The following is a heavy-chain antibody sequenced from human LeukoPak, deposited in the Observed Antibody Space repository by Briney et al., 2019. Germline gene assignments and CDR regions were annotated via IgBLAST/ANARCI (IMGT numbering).Heavy chain of an antibody. V-gene: IGHV4-38-2*02. CDR1: GYSISGGYY. Sequence: SETLSLTCTVSGYSISGGYYWGWIRPPPGKGLEWIGIIYHSGSTHYNPSLKSRVTISVDTSKSQFCLKLSSVTAADTGVDYCARGVGSSGDCCIFDYWGQGTLVTVSS. CDR2: IYHSGST. CDR3: ARGVGSSGDCCIFDY. D-gene: IGHD2-21*02. J-gene: IGHJ4*02.